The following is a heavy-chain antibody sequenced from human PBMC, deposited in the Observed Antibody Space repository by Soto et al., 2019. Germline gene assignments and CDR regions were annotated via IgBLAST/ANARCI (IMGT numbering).Heavy chain of an antibody. J-gene: IGHJ4*02. V-gene: IGHV4-59*01. Sequence: QVQLQESGPGLVKPSETLSLTCTVSGGSISSYYWSWIRQPPGKGLEWIGYIYYSGSTNYNPSLKSRVTISVHTSKNQFSLKLSSVTAADTAVYYCARGITMVRGVSYYFDYWGQGTLVTVSS. CDR1: GGSISSYY. CDR2: IYYSGST. D-gene: IGHD3-10*01. CDR3: ARGITMVRGVSYYFDY.